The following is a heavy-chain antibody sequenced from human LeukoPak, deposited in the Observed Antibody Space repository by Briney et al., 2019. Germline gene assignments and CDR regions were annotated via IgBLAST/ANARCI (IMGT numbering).Heavy chain of an antibody. CDR2: ISWNSGSI. CDR3: GAGDWLTEPLFDY. V-gene: IGHV3-9*01. CDR1: GFTFDDYA. J-gene: IGHJ4*02. Sequence: PGGSLRLSCAASGFTFDDYAMHWVRQAPGKGLEWVSGISWNSGSIGYADSVKGRFTISRDNAKNSLYLQMNSLRAEDTALYYCGAGDWLTEPLFDYWGQGTLVTVSS. D-gene: IGHD3/OR15-3a*01.